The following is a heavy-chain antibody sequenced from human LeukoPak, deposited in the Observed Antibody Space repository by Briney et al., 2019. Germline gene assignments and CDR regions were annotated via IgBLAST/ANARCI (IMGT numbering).Heavy chain of an antibody. J-gene: IGHJ2*01. D-gene: IGHD1-26*01. Sequence: PGGSLRLSCAASGFTITTNYMNWVRQAPGKGLEWVSVIYGDDETNYADSVKGRFTISRDSSKNTLYLQMKSLRAEDTAIYYCAKDQAVGAVYWFIDLWGRGTLVTVSS. CDR1: GFTITTNY. CDR3: AKDQAVGAVYWFIDL. V-gene: IGHV3-53*01. CDR2: IYGDDET.